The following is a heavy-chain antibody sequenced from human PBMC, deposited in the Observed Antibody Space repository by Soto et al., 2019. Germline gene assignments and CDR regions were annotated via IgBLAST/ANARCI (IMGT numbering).Heavy chain of an antibody. V-gene: IGHV3-30*04. CDR1: GFTFSSYA. CDR2: ISYDGSNK. J-gene: IGHJ4*02. CDR3: ARERLMTLGY. Sequence: PGGSLRLSCAASGFTFSSYAMHWVRQAPGKGLEWVAVISYDGSNKYYADSVKGRFTISRDNSKNTLYLQMNSLRAEDTAVYYCARERLMTLGYWGQGTLVTVSS. D-gene: IGHD3-16*01.